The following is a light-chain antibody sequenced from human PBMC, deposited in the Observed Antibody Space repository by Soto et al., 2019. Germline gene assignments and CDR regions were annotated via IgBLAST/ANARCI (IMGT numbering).Light chain of an antibody. CDR1: QSISSW. V-gene: IGKV1-5*01. CDR3: QQYNSYSGA. CDR2: DSS. J-gene: IGKJ1*01. Sequence: DIQMNQSPSTLSASVGDRVTITCRASQSISSWLAWYHQKPGKAPKLLIYDSSSLESGVPSRFSGSGSGTEFTLTISSLQPDDFATYYCQQYNSYSGAFGQGTKVEIK.